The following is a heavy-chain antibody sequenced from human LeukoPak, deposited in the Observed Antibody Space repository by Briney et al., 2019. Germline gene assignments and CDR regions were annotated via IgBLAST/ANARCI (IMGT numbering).Heavy chain of an antibody. CDR3: AKDLSYGSGEYYGMDV. Sequence: PGGSLRLSCAASGFTFDDYAMHWVRQAPGKGLEWVSGISWNSGSIGYADSVKGRFTISRDTAKNSLYLQMNSLRAEDTALYYCAKDLSYGSGEYYGMDVWGQGTTVTVSS. V-gene: IGHV3-9*01. D-gene: IGHD3-10*01. J-gene: IGHJ6*02. CDR1: GFTFDDYA. CDR2: ISWNSGSI.